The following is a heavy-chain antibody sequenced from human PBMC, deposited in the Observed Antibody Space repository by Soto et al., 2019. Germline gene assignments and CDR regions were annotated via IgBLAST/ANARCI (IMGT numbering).Heavy chain of an antibody. Sequence: GGSLRLSCAASGFTFSSYAMSWVRQAPGKGLEWVSAISGSGGSTYYADSVKGRFTISRDNSKNTLYLQMNSLRAEDTAVYYCAKGKGTYYYGLNWFDPWGQGTLVTVSS. D-gene: IGHD3-10*01. CDR2: ISGSGGST. CDR3: AKGKGTYYYGLNWFDP. V-gene: IGHV3-23*01. CDR1: GFTFSSYA. J-gene: IGHJ5*02.